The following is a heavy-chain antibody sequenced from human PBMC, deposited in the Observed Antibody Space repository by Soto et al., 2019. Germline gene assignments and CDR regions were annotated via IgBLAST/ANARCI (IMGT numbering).Heavy chain of an antibody. D-gene: IGHD2-15*01. CDR1: GFTFDDYA. J-gene: IGHJ4*02. CDR3: ASLKVVVAATSVD. CDR2: ISWNSGSI. V-gene: IGHV3-9*01. Sequence: EVQLVESGGGLVQPGRSLRLSCAASGFTFDDYAMHWVRQAPGKGLEWVSGISWNSGSIGYADSVKGRFTISRDNAKNSLYLQMNSLRAEDTALYYCASLKVVVAATSVDWGQGTLVTVSS.